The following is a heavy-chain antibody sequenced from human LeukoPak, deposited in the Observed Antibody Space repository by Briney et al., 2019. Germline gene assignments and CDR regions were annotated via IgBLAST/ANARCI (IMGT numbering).Heavy chain of an antibody. CDR2: ISAYNGNT. Sequence: ASVKVSCKASGYTFTSYGISWVRQAPGQGLEWMGWISAYNGNTNYAQKLQGRVTMTTDTSTSTAYMELRSLRSDDTAVYYCARPSPFGELISNWFDPWGQGTLVTVSS. V-gene: IGHV1-18*01. CDR1: GYTFTSYG. CDR3: ARPSPFGELISNWFDP. D-gene: IGHD3-10*01. J-gene: IGHJ5*02.